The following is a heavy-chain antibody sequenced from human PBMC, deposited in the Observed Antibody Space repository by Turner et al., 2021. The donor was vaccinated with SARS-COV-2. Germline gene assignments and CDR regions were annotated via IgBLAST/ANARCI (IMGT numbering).Heavy chain of an antibody. Sequence: QLQLQESGPGLVKPSETLSLTCTVSGGSISSSTYYWGWFRQPPGKGLEWIGTIYYSGSTYYDPSLKSRVTISVDTSKNQFSLKLSSVTAADTAVYYCARSYSGYESDDAFDIWGQGTMVTVSS. CDR1: GGSISSSTYY. CDR3: ARSYSGYESDDAFDI. CDR2: IYYSGST. D-gene: IGHD5-12*01. J-gene: IGHJ3*02. V-gene: IGHV4-39*01.